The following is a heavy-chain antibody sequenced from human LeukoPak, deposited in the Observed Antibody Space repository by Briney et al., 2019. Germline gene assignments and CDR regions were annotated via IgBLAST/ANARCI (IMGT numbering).Heavy chain of an antibody. CDR3: ARARSGSYYYFDY. D-gene: IGHD1-26*01. V-gene: IGHV3-30-3*01. CDR1: GFTFSSYA. CDR2: ISYDGSNK. Sequence: PGGSLRLSCAASGFTFSSYAMHWVRQAPGKGLEWVAVISYDGSNKYYADSGKGRFTTSRDNSKTTLYLQMNSLRAEDTAVYYWARARSGSYYYFDYWGHGTLVTVSS. J-gene: IGHJ4*01.